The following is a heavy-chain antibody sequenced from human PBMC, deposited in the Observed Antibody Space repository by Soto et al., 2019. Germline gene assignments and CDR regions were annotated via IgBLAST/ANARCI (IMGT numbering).Heavy chain of an antibody. CDR1: GFTFSSYW. CDR2: IKQDGSER. CDR3: ARDQYSAVAGLFYYYYGMDV. J-gene: IGHJ6*02. V-gene: IGHV3-7*01. D-gene: IGHD6-19*01. Sequence: GGSLRLSCAASGFTFSSYWMSWVRQAPGKGLEWVANIKQDGSERYYVDSVKGRFTISRDNAKNSLYLQMNSLRAEDTAVYYCARDQYSAVAGLFYYYYGMDVWGQGTTVTVSS.